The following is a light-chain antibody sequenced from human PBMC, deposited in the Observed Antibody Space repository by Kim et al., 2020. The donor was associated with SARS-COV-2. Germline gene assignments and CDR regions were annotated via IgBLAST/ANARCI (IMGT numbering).Light chain of an antibody. CDR3: AAWDGSLNGVV. Sequence: QSVMTQPPSASGTPGQRVTISCSGSSSNIVSNTVNWYQQLPGTAPKLLIYSNDQRPSGVPDRISGSKSGTSASLAISGLQSEDEADYYCAAWDGSLNGVVFGGGTKLTV. V-gene: IGLV1-44*01. J-gene: IGLJ2*01. CDR1: SSNIVSNT. CDR2: SND.